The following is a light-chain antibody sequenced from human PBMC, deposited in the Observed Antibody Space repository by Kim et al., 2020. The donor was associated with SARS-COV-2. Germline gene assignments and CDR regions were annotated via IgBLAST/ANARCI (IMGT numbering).Light chain of an antibody. CDR1: ETISKD. J-gene: IGKJ1*01. CDR2: GAA. CDR3: QQSYSLPWT. V-gene: IGKV1-39*01. Sequence: AAVGDKVTITCRASETISKDVNWDQQKSGKAPELLISGAASLRSGVPSRFSGIGYGTYFTLSISSLQPKDFATYYCQQSYSLPWTFGPGTKVEIK.